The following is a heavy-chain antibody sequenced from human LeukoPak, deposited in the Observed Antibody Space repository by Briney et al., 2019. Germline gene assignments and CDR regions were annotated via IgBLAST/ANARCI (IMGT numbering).Heavy chain of an antibody. Sequence: GIINPSGGSTSYAQKFQGRVTMTRDTSTSTVYMELSSLRSEDTAVYYCARSFSHSSSFDYWGQGTLVTVSS. J-gene: IGHJ4*02. V-gene: IGHV1-46*01. CDR2: INPSGGST. D-gene: IGHD6-6*01. CDR3: ARSFSHSSSFDY.